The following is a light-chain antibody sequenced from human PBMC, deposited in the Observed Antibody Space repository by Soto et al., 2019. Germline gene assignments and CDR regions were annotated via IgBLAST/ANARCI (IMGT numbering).Light chain of an antibody. CDR3: QQSDSIQIT. CDR2: AAS. CDR1: QTISRN. Sequence: IQMTQSPSSLSASVGDRFNIPCRASQTISRNLNWYQQKPGKAPKLLIYAASSLQSGVPSRFSGSGSGTDFTLAISSLQPEDFATYYCQQSDSIQITVDQGTRLEIK. V-gene: IGKV1-39*01. J-gene: IGKJ5*01.